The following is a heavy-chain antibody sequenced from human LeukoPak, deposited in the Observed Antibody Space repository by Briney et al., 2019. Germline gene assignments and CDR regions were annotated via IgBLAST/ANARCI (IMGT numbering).Heavy chain of an antibody. CDR2: IIPIFGTA. CDR3: ARGNYYVSSGYLGVLYYGMDV. D-gene: IGHD3-22*01. CDR1: GGTFSSYA. V-gene: IGHV1-69*13. Sequence: ASVKVSCKASGGTFSSYAISWVRQAPGQGLEWMGGIIPIFGTANFAQKFQGRVTITADESTSTAYMELSSLRSEDTAVYYWARGNYYVSSGYLGVLYYGMDVWGQGTTVTVSS. J-gene: IGHJ6*02.